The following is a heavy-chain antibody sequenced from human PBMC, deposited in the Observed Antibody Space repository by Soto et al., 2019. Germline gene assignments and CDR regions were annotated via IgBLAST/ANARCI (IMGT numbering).Heavy chain of an antibody. CDR3: ARKVVAATFSPYYFDY. J-gene: IGHJ4*02. Sequence: PSETLSLTCTVSGGSISSSSYYWGWIRQPPGKGLEWIGSIYYSGSTYYNPSLKSRVTISVDTSKNQFSLKLSSVTAADTAVYYCARKVVAATFSPYYFDYWGQGTLDTVSS. CDR2: IYYSGST. CDR1: GGSISSSSYY. V-gene: IGHV4-39*01. D-gene: IGHD2-15*01.